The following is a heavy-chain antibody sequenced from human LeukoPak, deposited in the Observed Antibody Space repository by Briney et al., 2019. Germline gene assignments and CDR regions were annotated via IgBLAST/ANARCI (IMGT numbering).Heavy chain of an antibody. D-gene: IGHD4/OR15-4a*01. CDR3: ARVFGATNFDY. CDR1: GFTFSSYA. Sequence: PGGSLRLSCSASGFTFSSYAMHWVRQAPGKGLEYVSAISSNGGSTYYADSVKGRFTISRGTSKNTLYLQTNSLRAEDTAVYYCARVFGATNFDYWGQGTLVTVSS. CDR2: ISSNGGST. J-gene: IGHJ4*02. V-gene: IGHV3-64*04.